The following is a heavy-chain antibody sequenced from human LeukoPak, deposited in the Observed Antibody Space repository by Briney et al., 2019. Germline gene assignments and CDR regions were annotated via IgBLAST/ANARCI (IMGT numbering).Heavy chain of an antibody. D-gene: IGHD6-6*01. CDR1: GGSVSSGDYY. Sequence: SQTLSLTCTVSGGSVSSGDYYWSWIRQPPGKGLEWIGYIYYTGSTYYNPSLKSRVTISLDTSKTHFSLKLSSVTAADTAVYYGARDPGSPSARGDYYFDYWGQGTLVTVSS. CDR3: ARDPGSPSARGDYYFDY. J-gene: IGHJ4*02. V-gene: IGHV4-30-4*01. CDR2: IYYTGST.